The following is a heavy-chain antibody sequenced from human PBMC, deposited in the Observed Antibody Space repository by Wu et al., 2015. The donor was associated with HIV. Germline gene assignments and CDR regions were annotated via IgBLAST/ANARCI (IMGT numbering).Heavy chain of an antibody. CDR2: ISVYNGNR. V-gene: IGHV1-18*01. Sequence: QVQLVQSGGEVKKPGASVKVSCKASGYMFTSYGISWVRQAPGQGFEWIGWISVYNGNRKISQKFEGRVILTTDTSTKTAYLELRSLRFDDTAVYYCARGRSVATTKYYFDYWGQGTLVTVSS. J-gene: IGHJ4*02. D-gene: IGHD5-24*01. CDR1: GYMFTSYG. CDR3: ARGRSVATTKYYFDY.